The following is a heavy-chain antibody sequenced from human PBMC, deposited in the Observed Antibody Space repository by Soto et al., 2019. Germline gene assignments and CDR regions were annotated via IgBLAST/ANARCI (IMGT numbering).Heavy chain of an antibody. J-gene: IGHJ4*02. CDR2: ISYDGSNK. CDR3: AKDRFWSGYYKQDLDY. D-gene: IGHD3-3*01. Sequence: GGSLRLSCAAPGFTFSSYGMHWVRQAPGKGLEWVAVISYDGSNKYYADSVKGRFTISRDNSKNTLYLQMNSLRAEDTSVYYCAKDRFWSGYYKQDLDYWGQGTLVTVSS. V-gene: IGHV3-30*18. CDR1: GFTFSSYG.